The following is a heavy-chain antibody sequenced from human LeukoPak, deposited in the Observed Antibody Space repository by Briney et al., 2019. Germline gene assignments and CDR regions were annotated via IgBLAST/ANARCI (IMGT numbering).Heavy chain of an antibody. CDR2: ISSSSSTI. CDR1: GFTFSSYS. V-gene: IGHV3-48*04. CDR3: VKDLGSAITSALALDV. D-gene: IGHD2-15*01. J-gene: IGHJ6*02. Sequence: GGSLRLSCAASGFTFSSYSMNWVRQAPGKGLECVSYISSSSSTIYYADSVKGRFTISRDNRKNLLHLQMDSLRPDDSAVYYCVKDLGSAITSALALDVWGQGTTVTVSS.